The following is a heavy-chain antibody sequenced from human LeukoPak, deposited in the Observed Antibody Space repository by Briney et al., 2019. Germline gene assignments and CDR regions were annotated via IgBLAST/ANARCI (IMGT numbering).Heavy chain of an antibody. CDR3: ARHEAALTGWFDP. CDR2: IYYSGST. V-gene: IGHV4-59*08. Sequence: SETLSLTCTVSGGSISSYYWSWIRQPPGKGLEWIGYIYYSGSTNYNPSLKSRVTISVDASKNQFSLKLSSVTAADTAVYYCARHEAALTGWFDPWGQGTLVTVSS. CDR1: GGSISSYY. D-gene: IGHD7-27*01. J-gene: IGHJ5*02.